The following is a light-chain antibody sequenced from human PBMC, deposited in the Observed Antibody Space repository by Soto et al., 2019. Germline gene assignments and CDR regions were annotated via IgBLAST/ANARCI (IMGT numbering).Light chain of an antibody. V-gene: IGKV1-5*03. CDR2: KAS. Sequence: DIQMTQSPSTLSGSVGDRVTVTCRASQTISSWLAWYQQKPGKAPKLLIYKASTLKSGVPSRFSGSGSGTDFTLTINSLQPEDFATYYCQQANSLPITFGPGTRLEIK. CDR3: QQANSLPIT. CDR1: QTISSW. J-gene: IGKJ5*01.